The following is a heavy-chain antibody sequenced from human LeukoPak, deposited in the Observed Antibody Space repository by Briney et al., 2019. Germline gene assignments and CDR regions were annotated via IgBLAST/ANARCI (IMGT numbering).Heavy chain of an antibody. CDR2: IYTSGST. CDR1: RGSISSGSYY. D-gene: IGHD3-3*01. J-gene: IGHJ3*02. Sequence: PSQTLSLTCTVSRGSISSGSYYWRWVRQPAGKGLEWLGRIYTSGSTNYNPSLKSRVTISVDTSKNQFSLKLSSVTAADTAVYYCARGAYDFWSGDASGAFDIWGQGTMVTVSS. CDR3: ARGAYDFWSGDASGAFDI. V-gene: IGHV4-61*02.